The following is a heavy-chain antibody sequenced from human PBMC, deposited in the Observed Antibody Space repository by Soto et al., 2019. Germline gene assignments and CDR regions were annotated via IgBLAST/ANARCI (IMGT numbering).Heavy chain of an antibody. V-gene: IGHV4-4*02. J-gene: IGHJ4*02. CDR1: GGSISSSNW. Sequence: QVQLQESGPGLVKPSGTLSLTCAVSGGSISSSNWWSWVRQPPGKGLEWIGEIYHSGSTNYNPSLNSRATISVDKSRNQFSLKLSSVTAADTAVYYCAGDPYCGGDCYSHYFDYWGQGTLVTVSS. CDR3: AGDPYCGGDCYSHYFDY. CDR2: IYHSGST. D-gene: IGHD2-21*02.